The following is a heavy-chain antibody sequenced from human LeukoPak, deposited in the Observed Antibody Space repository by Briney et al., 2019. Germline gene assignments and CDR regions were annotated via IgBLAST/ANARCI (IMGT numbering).Heavy chain of an antibody. CDR1: GGSFSGYY. Sequence: SETLSLTCVVYGGSFSGYYWSWIRQPPGKGLEWIGEINHSGSTNYNPSLKSRVTISVDTSKNQFSLKLSSVTAADTAVYYCASRGIGGNGHEYWGQGTLVTVSS. D-gene: IGHD3-16*01. J-gene: IGHJ4*02. CDR2: INHSGST. CDR3: ASRGIGGNGHEY. V-gene: IGHV4-34*01.